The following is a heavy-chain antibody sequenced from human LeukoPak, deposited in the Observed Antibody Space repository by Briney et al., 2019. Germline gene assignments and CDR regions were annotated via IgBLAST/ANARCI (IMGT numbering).Heavy chain of an antibody. CDR2: ISYDGSNK. V-gene: IGHV3-30*04. CDR3: ARVTLGYFDY. J-gene: IGHJ4*02. Sequence: PGRCLRLSCAASGFTFSSYAMHWVRQAPGKGLEWVAVISYDGSNKYYADSVKGRFTISRDNSKNTLYLQMNSLRAEDTAVYYCARVTLGYFDYWGQGTLVTVFS. D-gene: IGHD1-26*01. CDR1: GFTFSSYA.